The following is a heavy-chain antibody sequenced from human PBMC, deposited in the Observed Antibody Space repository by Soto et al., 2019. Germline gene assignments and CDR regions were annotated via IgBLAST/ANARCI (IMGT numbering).Heavy chain of an antibody. CDR2: ISASNGNT. Sequence: ASVKVSFKASGYTFTTYGFSWLRQAPGQGLECVGWISASNGNTHYSQKFQGRVTMTTDTSTSTAYMELRSLTSGDTAVYYCASEPIYYNDGSGYYPLGYWGQGTLVTVSS. D-gene: IGHD3-22*01. V-gene: IGHV1-18*04. J-gene: IGHJ4*02. CDR1: GYTFTTYG. CDR3: ASEPIYYNDGSGYYPLGY.